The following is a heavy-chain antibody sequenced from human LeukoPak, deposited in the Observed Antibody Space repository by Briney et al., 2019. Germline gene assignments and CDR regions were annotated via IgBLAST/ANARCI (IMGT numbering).Heavy chain of an antibody. V-gene: IGHV3-49*03. Sequence: GGSLRLSCTASGFTFGDYAMSWFRQAPGKGLEWVGFIRSQTYGGTTEYAASVKGRFIISRDDSKSIAYLQMNSLKTEDTAVYYCAKDRYGDYVGFSYWGQGTLVTVSS. CDR3: AKDRYGDYVGFSY. D-gene: IGHD4-17*01. CDR1: GFTFGDYA. CDR2: IRSQTYGGTT. J-gene: IGHJ4*02.